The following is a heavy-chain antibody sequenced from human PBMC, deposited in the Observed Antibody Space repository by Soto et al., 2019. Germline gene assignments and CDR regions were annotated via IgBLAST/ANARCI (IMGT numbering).Heavy chain of an antibody. CDR3: ARLIRSIAAAGPFDY. V-gene: IGHV5-51*01. J-gene: IGHJ4*02. D-gene: IGHD6-13*01. Sequence: GESLKISCKGSGYSFTSYWIGWVRQMPGKGLEWMGIIYPGDSDTRYSPSFQGQVTISADKTISTAYLKWSSLKASDTDMNYCARLIRSIAAAGPFDYWGQGTLVTVPQ. CDR1: GYSFTSYW. CDR2: IYPGDSDT.